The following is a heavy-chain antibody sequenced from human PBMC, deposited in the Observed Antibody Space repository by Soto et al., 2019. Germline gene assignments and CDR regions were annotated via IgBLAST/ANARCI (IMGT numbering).Heavy chain of an antibody. CDR3: ARGAVAAAGTPFYYYYMDV. CDR1: GDSFTGYY. Sequence: GTSVKLSCEACGDSFTGYYMHWVRQAPRQGLEWMGWINPNSGGTNYAQKFQGWVTMTRDTSISTAYMELSRLRSDDTAVYYCARGAVAAAGTPFYYYYMDVWGKGTTVTVSS. D-gene: IGHD6-13*01. V-gene: IGHV1-2*04. CDR2: INPNSGGT. J-gene: IGHJ6*03.